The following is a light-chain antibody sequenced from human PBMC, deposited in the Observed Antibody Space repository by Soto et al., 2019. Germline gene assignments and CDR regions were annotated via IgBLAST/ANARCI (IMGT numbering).Light chain of an antibody. Sequence: EILLTQSPGTRALSPGERDTLSCRDSQSVSSNFLAWYQQKPGQPHRLLIYAASSRDTGIPDKFSGSGSETDFTLTISRLEPEDFAVYYCQQYGSSLFSFGPGTKVDI. CDR2: AAS. J-gene: IGKJ3*01. CDR3: QQYGSSLFS. CDR1: QSVSSNF. V-gene: IGKV3-20*01.